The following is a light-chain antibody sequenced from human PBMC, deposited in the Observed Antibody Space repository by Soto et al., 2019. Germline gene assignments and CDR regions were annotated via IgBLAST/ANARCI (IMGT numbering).Light chain of an antibody. J-gene: IGLJ1*01. CDR2: RNN. CDR1: SSNIETNY. Sequence: QSVLTQPPSASGTPGQRVTVSCSGSSSNIETNYVYWYQQLPGTAPKLLIFRNNQRPSGVPDRFSGSKSGTSASLAISGLRSEDEADYYCCSNAAGSTYVFGTGTKLTVL. CDR3: CSNAAGSTYV. V-gene: IGLV1-47*01.